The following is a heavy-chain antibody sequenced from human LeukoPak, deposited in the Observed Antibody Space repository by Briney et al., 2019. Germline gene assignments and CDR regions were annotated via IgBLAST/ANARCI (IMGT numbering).Heavy chain of an antibody. CDR1: GFTFTSSA. CDR2: IVVGSGNT. J-gene: IGHJ4*02. V-gene: IGHV1-58*02. CDR3: ARRAGAYSHPYDY. Sequence: SVKVSCKTSGFTFTSSAMQWVRQARGQRLEWIGWIVVGSGNTNYAQKFQERVTITRDMSTSTAYMELSSLRSEDTAVYYCARRAGAYSHPYDYWGQGTLVTVSS. D-gene: IGHD4/OR15-4a*01.